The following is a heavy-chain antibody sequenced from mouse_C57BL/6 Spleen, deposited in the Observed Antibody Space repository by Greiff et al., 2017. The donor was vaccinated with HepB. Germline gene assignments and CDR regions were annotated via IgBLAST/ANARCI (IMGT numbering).Heavy chain of an antibody. Sequence: QVQLQQPGAELVKPGASVKLSCKASGYTFTSYWMQWVKQRPGRGLEWIGEIDPSDSYTNYNQKFKCNATLTVDTSSSTAYMQLSSLTSEDSAVYYCARSGLRQNYAMDYWGQGTSVTVSS. J-gene: IGHJ4*01. V-gene: IGHV1-50*01. CDR2: IDPSDSYT. CDR1: GYTFTSYW. CDR3: ARSGLRQNYAMDY. D-gene: IGHD2-4*01.